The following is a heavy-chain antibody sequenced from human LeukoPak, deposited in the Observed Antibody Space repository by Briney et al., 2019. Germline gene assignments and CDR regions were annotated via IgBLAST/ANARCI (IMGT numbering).Heavy chain of an antibody. D-gene: IGHD2-15*01. J-gene: IGHJ4*02. V-gene: IGHV3-13*01. Sequence: GGSLRLSCAASGFTFSSYDMHWVRQATGKGLEWVSAIGTAGDTYYPGSVEGRFTISRENAKNSLYLQMNSLRAGDTAVYYCARGRSRGVVRYYFDYWGQGTLVTVSS. CDR2: IGTAGDT. CDR3: ARGRSRGVVRYYFDY. CDR1: GFTFSSYD.